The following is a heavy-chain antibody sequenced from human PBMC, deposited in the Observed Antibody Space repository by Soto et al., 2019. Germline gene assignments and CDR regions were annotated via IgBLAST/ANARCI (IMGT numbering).Heavy chain of an antibody. CDR3: ARYRREAVAGYTLDN. CDR2: VYNSGST. Sequence: SEPLSLTCTVSGGSISINHWTWIRQPPGKGLEWIGYVYNSGSTNYNPSLKSRVTISEDTSKSQLSLKVNYMTAADTAVYYCARYRREAVAGYTLDNWGQGILVT. D-gene: IGHD6-13*01. CDR1: GGSISINH. J-gene: IGHJ4*02. V-gene: IGHV4-59*01.